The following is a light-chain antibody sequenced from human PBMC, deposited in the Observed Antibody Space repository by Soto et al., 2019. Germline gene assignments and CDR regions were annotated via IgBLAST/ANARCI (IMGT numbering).Light chain of an antibody. CDR3: QQYNSWPSRT. V-gene: IGKV3-15*01. J-gene: IGKJ2*01. CDR2: GSF. Sequence: EIVMTQSPATLSVFPGERATLSCRASQSVSSNLAWYQQKPGQAPRLLIYGSFTRATGIPARFSGSGSGTEFSLSISSLQSEDFAVYYCQQYNSWPSRTFGQGTKLEIK. CDR1: QSVSSN.